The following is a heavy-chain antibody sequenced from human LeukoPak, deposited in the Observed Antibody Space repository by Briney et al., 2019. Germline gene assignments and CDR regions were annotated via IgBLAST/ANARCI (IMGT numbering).Heavy chain of an antibody. V-gene: IGHV4-59*08. CDR1: GGSISSYY. CDR3: ARHQQWLMYFDY. CDR2: IHYSGST. D-gene: IGHD6-19*01. J-gene: IGHJ4*02. Sequence: SETLSLTCTVSGGSISSYYWSWIRRPPGKGLEWIGYIHYSGSTNYNASLESRVTMSVDTSKNQFSLRLSSVTATDTAFYYCARHQQWLMYFDYWGQGTLVTVSS.